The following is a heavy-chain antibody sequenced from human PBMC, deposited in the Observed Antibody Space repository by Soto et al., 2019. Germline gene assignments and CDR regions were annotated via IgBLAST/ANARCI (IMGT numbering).Heavy chain of an antibody. CDR2: ISSRDTFI. CDR1: GFNFGDYS. J-gene: IGHJ4*02. CDR3: ARRENDTTSYYWLH. D-gene: IGHD3-22*01. V-gene: IGHV3-21*06. Sequence: GGSLRLSCAASGFNFGDYSMNWVRQAPGKGLDWVASISSRDTFIQYGDSVRGRFTISRDNARSTLYLHLNDVRADDTAVYYSARRENDTTSYYWLHWGQGTPVPVSS.